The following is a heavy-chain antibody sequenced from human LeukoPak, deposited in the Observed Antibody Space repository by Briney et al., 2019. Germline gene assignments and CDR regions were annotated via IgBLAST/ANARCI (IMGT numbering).Heavy chain of an antibody. D-gene: IGHD2-2*01. Sequence: RSSETLSLTCAVYGGSFSGYYWSWIRQPPGKGLEWVGEINHSGSTNYNPSLKSRVTISVDTSKNQFSLKLSSVTAADTAVYYCARSSAFDRDIVVVPAPYYYYGMDVWGQGTTVTVSS. J-gene: IGHJ6*02. CDR2: INHSGST. CDR3: ARSSAFDRDIVVVPAPYYYYGMDV. V-gene: IGHV4-34*01. CDR1: GGSFSGYY.